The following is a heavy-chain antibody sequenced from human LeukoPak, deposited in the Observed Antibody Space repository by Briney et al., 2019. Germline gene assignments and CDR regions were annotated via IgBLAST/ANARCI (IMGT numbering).Heavy chain of an antibody. Sequence: PGVSLRLSCAASGFTFSSYGMHWVRPAPGKGLEWVAVIWYDGSNKYYADSVKGRFTISRDNSKNTLYLQMNSLRAEDTAVYYCAREVQNSSSWYFRAVPYGMDVWGQGTTVTVSS. CDR3: AREVQNSSSWYFRAVPYGMDV. V-gene: IGHV3-33*01. J-gene: IGHJ6*02. CDR2: IWYDGSNK. D-gene: IGHD6-13*01. CDR1: GFTFSSYG.